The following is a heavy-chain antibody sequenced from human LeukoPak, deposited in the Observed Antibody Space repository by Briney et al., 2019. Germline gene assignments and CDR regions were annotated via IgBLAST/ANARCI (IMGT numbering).Heavy chain of an antibody. J-gene: IGHJ4*02. Sequence: PGGSLRLSCAASGFTFNNAWMGWVRQTPGKGLEWVGRIKSKIDGGATEFAGSVKDRFTISRDDSRDTMYLQMDSLKTEDTGLYYCVTLRLEDTLGGVIVILDNWGEATLV. V-gene: IGHV3-15*01. CDR3: VTLRLEDTLGGVIVILDN. D-gene: IGHD3-16*02. CDR2: IKSKIDGGAT. CDR1: GFTFNNAW.